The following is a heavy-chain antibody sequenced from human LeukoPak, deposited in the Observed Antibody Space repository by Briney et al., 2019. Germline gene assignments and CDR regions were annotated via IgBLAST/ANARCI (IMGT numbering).Heavy chain of an antibody. CDR2: IIPIFGTA. CDR1: GDTFSSYA. Sequence: ASVKVSCKASGDTFSSYAISWVRQAPGQGLEWMGGIIPIFGTANYARKFQGRVTITTDESTSTAYMELSSLRSEDTAVYYCARRVPENAFDIWGQGTMVTVSS. V-gene: IGHV1-69*05. J-gene: IGHJ3*02. CDR3: ARRVPENAFDI.